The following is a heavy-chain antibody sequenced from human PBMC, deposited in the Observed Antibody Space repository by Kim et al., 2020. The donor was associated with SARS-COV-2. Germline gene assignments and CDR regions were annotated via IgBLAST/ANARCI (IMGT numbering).Heavy chain of an antibody. CDR2: ISYDGSNK. CDR3: ARDNCSSTSCFFGTLEY. J-gene: IGHJ4*02. Sequence: GGSLRLSCAASGFTFSSYAMHWVRQAPGKGLEWVAVISYDGSNKYYADSVKGRFTISRDNSKNTLYLQMNSLRAEDTAVYYCARDNCSSTSCFFGTLEYWSQGTLVTVSS. V-gene: IGHV3-30-3*01. D-gene: IGHD2-2*01. CDR1: GFTFSSYA.